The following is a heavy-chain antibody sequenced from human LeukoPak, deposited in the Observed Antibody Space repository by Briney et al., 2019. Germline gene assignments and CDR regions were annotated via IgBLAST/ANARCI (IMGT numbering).Heavy chain of an antibody. CDR2: IXXXXGXX. CDR1: GGTXXNXA. D-gene: IGHD3-10*01. Sequence: SVKXSCKASGGTXXNXAXXXXXXXXGQXXXXXGXIXXXXGXXYYAQXXQGRVTITADESTSTAYMELSSLRSEDTALYYXAXDIEGFGELVGAFDIWGQGTMVTVSS. J-gene: IGHJ3*02. CDR3: AXDIEGFGELVGAFDI. V-gene: IGHV1-69*13.